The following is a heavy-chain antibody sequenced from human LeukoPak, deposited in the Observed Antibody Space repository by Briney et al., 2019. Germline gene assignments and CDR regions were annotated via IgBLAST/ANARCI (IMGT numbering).Heavy chain of an antibody. V-gene: IGHV4-61*01. CDR1: SGSISSGSYY. J-gene: IGHJ4*02. CDR3: AREGEPIWCSDGRCYHANRYFDY. CDR2: ISYSGIT. D-gene: IGHD2-15*01. Sequence: PSETLSLTCTVSSGSISSGSYYWSWIRQPPGKGLEWIASISYSGITNYNPSLKNQVTISVDTSKNQFSLKLSSVTAADTAVYYCAREGEPIWCSDGRCYHANRYFDYWGQGTLVTVSS.